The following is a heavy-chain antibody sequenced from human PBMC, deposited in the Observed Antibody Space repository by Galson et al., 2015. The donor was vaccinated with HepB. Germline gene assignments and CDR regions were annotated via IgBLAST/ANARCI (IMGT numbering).Heavy chain of an antibody. CDR2: ISAYNGNT. D-gene: IGHD6-19*01. CDR3: ARDTVAGPGASADGYYYYGMDV. Sequence: SVKVSCKASGYTFTSYGISWVRQAPGQGLEWMGWISAYNGNTNYAQKLQGRVTMTTDTSTSTAYMELRSLRSDDTAVYYCARDTVAGPGASADGYYYYGMDVWGQGTTVTVSS. V-gene: IGHV1-18*01. J-gene: IGHJ6*02. CDR1: GYTFTSYG.